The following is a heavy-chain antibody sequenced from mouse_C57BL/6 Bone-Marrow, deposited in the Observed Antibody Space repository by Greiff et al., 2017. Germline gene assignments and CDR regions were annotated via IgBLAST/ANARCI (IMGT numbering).Heavy chain of an antibody. CDR1: GYTFTDYY. CDR2: INPYNGGT. V-gene: IGHV1-19*01. Sequence: EVQLQQSGPVLVKPGASVKMSCKASGYTFTDYYMNWVKQSHGKSLEWIGVINPYNGGTSYNQKFKGKATLTVDKSSSTAYMELNSLTSEDSAVYYCARKNGVIYYYGSSYVYYFDYWGQGTTLTVSS. J-gene: IGHJ2*01. CDR3: ARKNGVIYYYGSSYVYYFDY. D-gene: IGHD1-1*01.